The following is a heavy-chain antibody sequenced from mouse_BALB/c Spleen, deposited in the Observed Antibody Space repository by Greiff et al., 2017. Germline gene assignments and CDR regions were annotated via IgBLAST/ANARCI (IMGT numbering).Heavy chain of an antibody. CDR1: GYTFTSYY. J-gene: IGHJ3*01. CDR2: IYPGDGST. Sequence: QVQLKESGPELVKPGASVKMSCKASGYTFTSYYIHWVKQRPGQGLEWIGWIYPGDGSTKYNEKFKGKTTLTADKSSSTAYMLLSSLTSEDSAIYFCARDGYSNWFAYWGQGTLVTVSA. D-gene: IGHD2-3*01. V-gene: IGHV1S56*01. CDR3: ARDGYSNWFAY.